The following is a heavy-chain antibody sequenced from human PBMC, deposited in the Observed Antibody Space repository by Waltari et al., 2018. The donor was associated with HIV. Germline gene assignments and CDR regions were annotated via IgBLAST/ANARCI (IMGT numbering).Heavy chain of an antibody. Sequence: QPQLQESGQGLVKPSATLPLNCSVSSVFIRGSSFYWPSLRQSPGKGLQCIGNLHHSGSSYYNPSLQSRVSMSVDTSNNLFSLKLTSVTAADTAVYYCARLHDDSLHSDPGAFDPWGQGTLLTVSS. V-gene: IGHV4-39*01. CDR1: SVFIRGSSFY. J-gene: IGHJ5*02. CDR2: LHHSGSS. D-gene: IGHD3-22*01. CDR3: ARLHDDSLHSDPGAFDP.